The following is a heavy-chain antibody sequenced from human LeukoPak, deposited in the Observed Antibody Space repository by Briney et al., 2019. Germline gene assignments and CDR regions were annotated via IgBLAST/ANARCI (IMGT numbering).Heavy chain of an antibody. V-gene: IGHV3-30*18. J-gene: IGHJ4*02. CDR2: ISYDGSNK. CDR3: AKDSSLYFDC. Sequence: GGSLRLSCAASGFTFSSYGMHWVRQAPGKGLEWVAVISYDGSNKYYADSVKGRFTISRDNSKNTLYLQMNSLRAEDTAVYYCAKDSSLYFDCWGQGTLVTVSS. D-gene: IGHD3-16*02. CDR1: GFTFSSYG.